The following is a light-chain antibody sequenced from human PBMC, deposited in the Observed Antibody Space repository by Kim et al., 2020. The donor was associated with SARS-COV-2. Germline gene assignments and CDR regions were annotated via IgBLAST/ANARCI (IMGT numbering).Light chain of an antibody. J-gene: IGKJ1*01. V-gene: IGKV1-39*01. CDR1: QSISRY. CDR3: QQSYSFPLT. Sequence: ASVGDRVVITCRASQSISRYLNWYQCKPGKAPHLLIYGAYNLQSGVPSRFSGSGSGTEFTLTISSLQVEDSATYYCQQSYSFPLTFGQGTKVDIK. CDR2: GAY.